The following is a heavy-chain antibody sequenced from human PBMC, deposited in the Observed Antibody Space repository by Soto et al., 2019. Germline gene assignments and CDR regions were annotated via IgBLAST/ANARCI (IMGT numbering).Heavy chain of an antibody. CDR1: GYTFIHYY. D-gene: IGHD2-21*01. CDR2: INPNGGST. Sequence: QVQLVQSGAEVKKPGASVKVSCKASGYTFIHYYIHWVRQAPGQGLEWMAIINPNGGSTNYAQKFRGRVTVTSDTSTTTVAMELNSLGSDDTAVYICPRSLLQGDFWGQGTLVTVSS. J-gene: IGHJ4*02. V-gene: IGHV1-46*01. CDR3: PRSLLQGDF.